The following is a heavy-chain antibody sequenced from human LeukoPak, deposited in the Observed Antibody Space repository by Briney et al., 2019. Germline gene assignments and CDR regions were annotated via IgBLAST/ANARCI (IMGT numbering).Heavy chain of an antibody. V-gene: IGHV1-2*02. J-gene: IGHJ4*02. CDR3: ARGNTRRGSGRGGYFDY. D-gene: IGHD6-19*01. Sequence: ASVKVSCKASGYTFTGYYMHWVRQAPGQGLEWMGWINPNSGGTNYAQKFQGRVTMTRGTSISTAYMELSRLRSDDTAVYYCARGNTRRGSGRGGYFDYWGQGTLVTVSS. CDR1: GYTFTGYY. CDR2: INPNSGGT.